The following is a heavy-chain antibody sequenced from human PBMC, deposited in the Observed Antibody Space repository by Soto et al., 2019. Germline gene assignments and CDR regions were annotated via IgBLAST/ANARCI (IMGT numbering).Heavy chain of an antibody. CDR3: ARRAYDSGGPYFDP. CDR2: VYPGDSDT. Sequence: GESLKISCQTSGYSFDKHWIGWVRQLPGKGLEWMGVVYPGDSDTIYGPSFQGQVTISADNSITTAYLQWSSLKASDSGIYYCARRAYDSGGPYFDPWGQGVQVTVS. V-gene: IGHV5-51*01. J-gene: IGHJ4*02. CDR1: GYSFDKHW. D-gene: IGHD3-22*01.